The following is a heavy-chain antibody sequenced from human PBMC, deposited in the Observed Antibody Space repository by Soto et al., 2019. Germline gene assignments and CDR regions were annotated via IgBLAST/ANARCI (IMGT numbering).Heavy chain of an antibody. CDR1: GFTFSSYG. J-gene: IGHJ5*02. CDR3: AKGYSGSYRDWFDP. D-gene: IGHD3-10*01. V-gene: IGHV3-30*18. CDR2: ISYDETNE. Sequence: GGSLRLSCAASGFTFSSYGMHWVRQAPGKGLEWVAVISYDETNEYYADSVKGRFTISRDTSRSTLYLQMNSLKAEDTAVYHCAKGYSGSYRDWFDPWGPGTLVTVSS.